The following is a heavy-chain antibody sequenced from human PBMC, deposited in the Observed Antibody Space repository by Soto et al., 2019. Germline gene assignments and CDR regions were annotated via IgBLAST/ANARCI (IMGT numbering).Heavy chain of an antibody. Sequence: GGSLRLSCVASGFTFSSHAMTWVRQAPGKGLEWVSSVSASGGSTYYAESVKGRFSISRDNSKNTLFRQMNSLRAEDTAVYYCAKTTPIVGATSYYFYGMDVWGQGTTVTVS. V-gene: IGHV3-23*01. CDR2: VSASGGST. J-gene: IGHJ6*02. CDR3: AKTTPIVGATSYYFYGMDV. D-gene: IGHD1-26*01. CDR1: GFTFSSHA.